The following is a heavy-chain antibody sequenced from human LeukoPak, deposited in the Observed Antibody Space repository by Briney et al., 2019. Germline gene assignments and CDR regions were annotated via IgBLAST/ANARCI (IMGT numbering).Heavy chain of an antibody. Sequence: PGGSLGHSCAASGFTFNSYTVNWVRQAPGKGLEWVSSISSGSSYIYYADSVKGRFTISRDNAKNSLYLQMNSLRAEDTAVYFCARGSGYCTSTSCHVYFYYGMDVWGQGTTVTVSS. D-gene: IGHD2-2*01. J-gene: IGHJ6*02. V-gene: IGHV3-21*01. CDR1: GFTFNSYT. CDR2: ISSGSSYI. CDR3: ARGSGYCTSTSCHVYFYYGMDV.